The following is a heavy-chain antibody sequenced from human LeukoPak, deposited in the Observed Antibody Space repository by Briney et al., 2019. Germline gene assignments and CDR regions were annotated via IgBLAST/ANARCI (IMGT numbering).Heavy chain of an antibody. CDR3: ARERYYYDSSGPFGY. V-gene: IGHV3-74*01. D-gene: IGHD3-22*01. CDR2: INSDGSST. J-gene: IGHJ4*02. CDR1: RFTFRSYW. Sequence: GGSLRLSCAASRFTFRSYWMHWVRQAPGKGLVWVSRINSDGSSTTYADSVKGRFTISRDNAKNTLYLQMNSLRAEDTAVYYCARERYYYDSSGPFGYWGQGTLVTVSS.